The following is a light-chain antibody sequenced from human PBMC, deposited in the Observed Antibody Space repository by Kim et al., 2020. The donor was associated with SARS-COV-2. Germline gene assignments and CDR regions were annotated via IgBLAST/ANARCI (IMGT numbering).Light chain of an antibody. J-gene: IGKJ2*01. CDR2: TAS. Sequence: ASVGDRVTITCRPSQNISNYLNWYQQKPGKAPKLLIYTASGLQSGVPSRFSGSGSGTDFTLTISSLQPEDFATYYCQQSYSSLMYTFGQGTKLEI. CDR3: QQSYSSLMYT. CDR1: QNISNY. V-gene: IGKV1-39*01.